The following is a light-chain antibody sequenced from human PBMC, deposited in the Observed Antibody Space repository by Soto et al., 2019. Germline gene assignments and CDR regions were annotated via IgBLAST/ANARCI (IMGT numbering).Light chain of an antibody. CDR1: HSISSY. CDR2: AAS. J-gene: IGKJ1*01. CDR3: QQSYSTPPWT. V-gene: IGKV1-39*01. Sequence: DIQMTQSPSSLSAYVGDRVTITCRASHSISSYLNWYQQKPGKAPKLLIYAASSLQSGIPSRFTGSGSGTDFTLTISSLQPEDFATYYCQQSYSTPPWTFGQGTKVEIK.